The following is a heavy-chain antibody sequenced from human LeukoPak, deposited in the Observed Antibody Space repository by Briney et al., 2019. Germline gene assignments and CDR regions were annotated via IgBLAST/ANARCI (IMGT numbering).Heavy chain of an antibody. Sequence: GGSLRLSCAASGFTFSSYWMHWVRQAPGKGLVWVSRINSDGFSISYADSVKGRFTISRDNAKNTLYLQMNSLRTEDTAVYYCARDLTDYGDHAEPGYWGQGTLVTVSS. CDR2: INSDGFSI. V-gene: IGHV3-74*01. J-gene: IGHJ4*02. D-gene: IGHD4-17*01. CDR3: ARDLTDYGDHAEPGY. CDR1: GFTFSSYW.